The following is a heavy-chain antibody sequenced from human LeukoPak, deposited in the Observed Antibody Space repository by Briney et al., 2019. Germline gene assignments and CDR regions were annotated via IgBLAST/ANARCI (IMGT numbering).Heavy chain of an antibody. CDR3: TKTFHGDSSFDH. Sequence: PGGSLRLSCAASGFTFSNAWMSWVRQAPGKGLEWVGRIKSKTEGGTTDYAAPVKGRFTISRDDSKNTLYLQMNSLKTEDTALYYCTKTFHGDSSFDHWGQGTLVTVSS. J-gene: IGHJ5*02. D-gene: IGHD3-22*01. CDR2: IKSKTEGGTT. V-gene: IGHV3-15*01. CDR1: GFTFSNAW.